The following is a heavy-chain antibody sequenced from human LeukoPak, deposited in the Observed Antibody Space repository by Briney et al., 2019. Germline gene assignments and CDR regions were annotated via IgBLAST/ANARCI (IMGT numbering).Heavy chain of an antibody. J-gene: IGHJ4*02. D-gene: IGHD4-17*01. CDR2: ISGNSDTT. V-gene: IGHV3-23*01. CDR1: GFTFSNSA. CDR3: AKGRDYGDPSYYFDY. Sequence: GGSLRLSCAASGFTFSNSAMGWVRQAPGKGLEWVSDISGNSDTTYYANSVKGRFTISRDNSKNTLYLQVNSLRADDTAVYYCAKGRDYGDPSYYFDYWGQGTLVTVSS.